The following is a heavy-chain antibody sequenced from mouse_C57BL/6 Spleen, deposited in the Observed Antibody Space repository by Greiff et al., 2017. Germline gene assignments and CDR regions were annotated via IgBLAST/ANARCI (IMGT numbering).Heavy chain of an antibody. CDR1: GYTFTDYN. CDR3: ARRYGNFYAMDY. Sequence: VHVKQSGPELVKPGASVKIPCKASGYTFTDYNMDWVKQSHGKSLEWIGDINPNNGGTIYNQKFKGKATLTVDKSSSTAYMELRSLTSEDTAVYYCARRYGNFYAMDYWGQGTSVTVSS. CDR2: INPNNGGT. D-gene: IGHD2-1*01. J-gene: IGHJ4*01. V-gene: IGHV1-18*01.